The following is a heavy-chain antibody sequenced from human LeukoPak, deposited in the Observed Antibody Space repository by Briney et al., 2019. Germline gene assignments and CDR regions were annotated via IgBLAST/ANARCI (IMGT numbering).Heavy chain of an antibody. CDR3: ARERGEAYDYVWGSYRYNWFDP. D-gene: IGHD3-16*02. V-gene: IGHV4-39*02. J-gene: IGHJ5*02. CDR1: GGSISSSSYY. Sequence: SETLSLTCTVSGGSISSSSYYGGWIRQPPGKGLEWIGSIYYSGSTYYNPSLTSRVTISVDTSKNQFSLKLSSVTAADTAVYYCARERGEAYDYVWGSYRYNWFDPWGQGTLVTVSS. CDR2: IYYSGST.